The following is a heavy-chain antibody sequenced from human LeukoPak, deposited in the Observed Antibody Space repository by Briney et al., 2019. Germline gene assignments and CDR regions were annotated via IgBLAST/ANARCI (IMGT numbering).Heavy chain of an antibody. V-gene: IGHV3-53*01. D-gene: IGHD6-13*01. CDR3: ARDSSSWYSAFDI. J-gene: IGHJ3*02. CDR2: IYRGGST. Sequence: GGSLRLSCAASGFTVSSNYMSWVRQAPGKGLEWVSVIYRGGSTYYADSVKGRFTISRDNSKNTLYLQMNSLRAEDTAVYYCARDSSSWYSAFDIWGQGTMVTVSS. CDR1: GFTVSSNY.